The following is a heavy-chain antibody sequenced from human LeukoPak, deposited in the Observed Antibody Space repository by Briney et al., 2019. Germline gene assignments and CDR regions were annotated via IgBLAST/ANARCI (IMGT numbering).Heavy chain of an antibody. D-gene: IGHD6-13*01. CDR1: GGTFSSYA. Sequence: SVKVSCKASGGTFSSYAISWVRQAPGQGLEWMGRIIPILGIANYAQKFQGRVTITADKSTSTAYMELSSLRSEDTAVYYCARVTDPSSWYSAYGMDVWGQGTTVTVSS. V-gene: IGHV1-69*04. CDR3: ARVTDPSSWYSAYGMDV. CDR2: IIPILGIA. J-gene: IGHJ6*02.